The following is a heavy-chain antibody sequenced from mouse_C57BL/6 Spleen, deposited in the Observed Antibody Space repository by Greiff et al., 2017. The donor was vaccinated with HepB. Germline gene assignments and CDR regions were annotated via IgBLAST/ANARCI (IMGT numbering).Heavy chain of an antibody. Sequence: VQLQQSVPELVRPGASVKMSCTASGYSFTDSYMHWVKQSTEQSLEWIGIINPTYGTTNYDPKFQGKATLTVDPSSSTAYMQLNSLTSEDSAVYYCARYCPLGYWGKGTTLTVSS. J-gene: IGHJ2*01. CDR2: INPTYGTT. D-gene: IGHD4-1*01. V-gene: IGHV1-39*01. CDR3: ARYCPLGY. CDR1: GYSFTDSY.